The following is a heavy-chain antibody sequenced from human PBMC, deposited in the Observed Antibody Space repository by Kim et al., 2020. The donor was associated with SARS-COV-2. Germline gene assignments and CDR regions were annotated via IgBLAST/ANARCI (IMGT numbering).Heavy chain of an antibody. CDR1: GGSFSGYY. CDR3: AAIYGDYSDFDY. Sequence: SETLSLTCAVYGGSFSGYYYSWIRQAPGKGLEWIWEITHWGTTNYNPSLKSRVTISIDTSKTQLSLTLTSVTAADTPVYYCAAIYGDYSDFDYWGQGSLV. D-gene: IGHD4-17*01. V-gene: IGHV4-34*01. J-gene: IGHJ4*02. CDR2: ITHWGTT.